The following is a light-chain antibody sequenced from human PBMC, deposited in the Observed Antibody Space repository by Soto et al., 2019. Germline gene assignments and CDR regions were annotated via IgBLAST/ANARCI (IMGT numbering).Light chain of an antibody. J-gene: IGKJ2*01. CDR1: QSISSW. Sequence: DIPMTQSPSTLSASVGDRVTITCRASQSISSWLAWYQQKPGKAPKLLVYDASSLESGVPSRFRGSGSGTEFTLTISSLQPDEFATYYCQQYNSYPYAFGQGTKREIK. CDR2: DAS. V-gene: IGKV1-5*01. CDR3: QQYNSYPYA.